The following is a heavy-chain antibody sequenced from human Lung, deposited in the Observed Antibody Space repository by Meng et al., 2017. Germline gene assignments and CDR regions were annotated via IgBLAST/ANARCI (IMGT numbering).Heavy chain of an antibody. D-gene: IGHD4-11*01. CDR1: GGSFSDYY. CDR3: ARGPTTMAHDFDY. CDR2: INHSGST. Sequence: VPLPRWAAGLLKPSETLSLTGVVAGGSFSDYYWSWIRQPPGKGLEWIGEINHSGSTNYNPSLESRATISVDTSQNNLSLKLSSVTAADSAVYYCARGPTTMAHDFDYWGQGTLVTVSS. V-gene: IGHV4-34*01. J-gene: IGHJ4*02.